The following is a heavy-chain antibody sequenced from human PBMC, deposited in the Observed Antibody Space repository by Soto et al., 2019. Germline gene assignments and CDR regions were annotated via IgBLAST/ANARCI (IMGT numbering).Heavy chain of an antibody. Sequence: QVQLVQSGAEVKKPGASVKVSCKASGYTFTSFHISWVRQAPGQGLEWMGWISAYNGNTNYAQNLQGRVTMTTDTVTRTSNMQLRNLSGEDRAMVSCARDSPAVASWGQGAEVTGPS. CDR1: GYTFTSFH. V-gene: IGHV1-18*01. CDR2: ISAYNGNT. J-gene: IGHJ5*02. D-gene: IGHD2-15*01. CDR3: ARDSPAVAS.